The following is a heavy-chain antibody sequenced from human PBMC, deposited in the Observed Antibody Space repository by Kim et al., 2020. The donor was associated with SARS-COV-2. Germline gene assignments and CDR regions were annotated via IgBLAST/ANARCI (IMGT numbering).Heavy chain of an antibody. V-gene: IGHV1-8*01. Sequence: ASVKVSCKAPGDTLTIYHINWVRQAAGQGLEWMGWINPNRGNSGYAQKLQGRFTMTRDTSISTVYMELSSLTYEDTAVYYCVGDIGWGSENWYFDVWGRG. D-gene: IGHD7-27*01. CDR2: INPNRGNS. J-gene: IGHJ2*01. CDR3: VGDIGWGSENWYFDV. CDR1: GDTLTIYH.